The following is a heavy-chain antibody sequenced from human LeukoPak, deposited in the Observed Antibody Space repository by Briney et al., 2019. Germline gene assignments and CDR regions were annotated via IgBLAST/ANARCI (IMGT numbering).Heavy chain of an antibody. D-gene: IGHD3-9*01. CDR1: GGSIRSYY. CDR2: IYYSGST. J-gene: IGHJ4*02. V-gene: IGHV4-59*01. Sequence: SETLSLTCTVSGGSIRSYYWSWIRQTPGKGLEWIGYIYYSGSTNYRPSLKSRVTISVDTSKNQFSLKLSSVTAADTAVYYCARAQLRYFDWSRPDYFDYWGQGTLVTVSS. CDR3: ARAQLRYFDWSRPDYFDY.